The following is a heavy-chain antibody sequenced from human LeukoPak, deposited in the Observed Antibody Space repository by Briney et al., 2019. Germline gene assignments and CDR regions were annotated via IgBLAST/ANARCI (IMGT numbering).Heavy chain of an antibody. CDR3: AEGSWTPENGMDV. Sequence: SVKVSCKASGGTFSSYAISWGRQAPGQGLEWMGGIIPIFGTANYAQKFQGRVTITADESTSTAYMELSSLRSEDTAVYYCAEGSWTPENGMDVWGQGTTVTVSS. V-gene: IGHV1-69*13. J-gene: IGHJ6*02. D-gene: IGHD1-14*01. CDR2: IIPIFGTA. CDR1: GGTFSSYA.